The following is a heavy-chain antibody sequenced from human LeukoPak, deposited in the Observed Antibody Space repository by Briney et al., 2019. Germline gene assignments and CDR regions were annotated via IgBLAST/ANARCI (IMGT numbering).Heavy chain of an antibody. CDR2: ISSSSSYI. CDR1: GFTFSSYS. V-gene: IGHV3-21*01. Sequence: KPGGSLRLSCAASGFTFSSYSMNWVRRAPGKGLEWVSSISSSSSYIYYADSVKGRFTISRDNAKNSLYLQMNSLRAEDTAVYYCARVEDTAMVQGVDYWGQGTLVTVSS. D-gene: IGHD5-18*01. J-gene: IGHJ4*02. CDR3: ARVEDTAMVQGVDY.